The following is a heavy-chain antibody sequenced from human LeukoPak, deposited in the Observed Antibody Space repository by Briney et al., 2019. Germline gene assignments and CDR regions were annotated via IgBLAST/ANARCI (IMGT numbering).Heavy chain of an antibody. Sequence: SETLSLTCTVSGGSISSDYWSWIRQPPGKGLEWIGYIHYSGSTNYNPSLKSRVTISVDTSKNQFSLKLSSVTAADTAVYYCASRPADYYDSSGYPYYYGMDVWGQGTTVTVSS. V-gene: IGHV4-59*08. CDR1: GGSISSDY. CDR3: ASRPADYYDSSGYPYYYGMDV. D-gene: IGHD3-22*01. J-gene: IGHJ6*01. CDR2: IHYSGST.